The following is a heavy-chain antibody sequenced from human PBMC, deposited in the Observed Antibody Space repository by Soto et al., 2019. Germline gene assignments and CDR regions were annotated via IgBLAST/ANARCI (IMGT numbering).Heavy chain of an antibody. J-gene: IGHJ4*02. Sequence: QVQLVQSGAEVKKPGASVKVSCKASGYTFTNYYIHWVRQAPGQGLEWMGIINPTSGSTNYAQKFQGRVTLTYDTSTTTVYMELSGLRSEDTAVLYCARDLAAGAHWGQGTRVTVSS. CDR1: GYTFTNYY. CDR3: ARDLAAGAH. V-gene: IGHV1-46*01. CDR2: INPTSGST. D-gene: IGHD6-13*01.